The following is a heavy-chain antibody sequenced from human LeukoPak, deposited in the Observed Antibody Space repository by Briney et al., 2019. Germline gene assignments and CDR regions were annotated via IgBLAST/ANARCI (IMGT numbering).Heavy chain of an antibody. CDR2: IIPIFGIA. V-gene: IGHV1-69*04. J-gene: IGHJ6*02. CDR1: VGTFSSYA. CDR3: ARVAMAAMSGYYYYGMDV. D-gene: IGHD5-24*01. Sequence: SVKVSCKASVGTFSSYAISRVRQAPGQGLEWMGRIIPIFGIANYAQKFQGRVTITADKSTSTAYMELSSLRSEDTAVYYCARVAMAAMSGYYYYGMDVWGQGTTVTVSS.